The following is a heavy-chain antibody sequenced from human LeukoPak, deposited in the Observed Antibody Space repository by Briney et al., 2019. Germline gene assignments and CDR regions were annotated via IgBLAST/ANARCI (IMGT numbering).Heavy chain of an antibody. J-gene: IGHJ5*02. V-gene: IGHV1-69*13. CDR2: IIPIFGTA. CDR3: ATTGLLGGIP. D-gene: IGHD3-10*01. Sequence: PGASVKVSCKASGGTFSSYTISWVRQAPGQGLEWMGGIIPIFGTANYAQKFQGRVTITADESTSTAYMELSSLRSEDTAVYYCATTGLLGGIPWGQGTLVTVSS. CDR1: GGTFSSYT.